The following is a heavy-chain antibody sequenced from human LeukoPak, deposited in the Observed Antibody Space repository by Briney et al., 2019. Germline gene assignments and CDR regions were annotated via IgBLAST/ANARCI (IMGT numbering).Heavy chain of an antibody. V-gene: IGHV3-23*01. CDR3: ARDLHYYDSSGYYHKNNWFDP. J-gene: IGHJ5*02. Sequence: GGSLRLSCAASGFTFSSYAMSWVRQAPGKGLEWVSAFSGSAETTYYADSVKGRFTISRDNSKNTLYLQMNSLRAEDTAVYYCARDLHYYDSSGYYHKNNWFDPWGQGTLVTVSS. D-gene: IGHD3-22*01. CDR2: FSGSAETT. CDR1: GFTFSSYA.